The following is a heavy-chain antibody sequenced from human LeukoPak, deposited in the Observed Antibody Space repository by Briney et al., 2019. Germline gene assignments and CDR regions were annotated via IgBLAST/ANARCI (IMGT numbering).Heavy chain of an antibody. J-gene: IGHJ3*02. Sequence: GGSLRLSCAASGFTFSSYWMNWVRQAPGKGLEWVANIKKDGSERYYEDSVKGRFTISRDNTRKSLYLQMNTLRAEDTAVYYCARDLAGPPQEAFDIWGRGTMVTVSS. V-gene: IGHV3-7*01. CDR1: GFTFSSYW. CDR2: IKKDGSER. CDR3: ARDLAGPPQEAFDI.